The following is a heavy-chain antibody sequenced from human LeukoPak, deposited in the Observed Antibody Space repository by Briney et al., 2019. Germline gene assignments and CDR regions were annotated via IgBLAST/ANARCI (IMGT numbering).Heavy chain of an antibody. CDR3: ARQSSRDQIYDFWSGYYTRWFDP. CDR2: IYHSGST. D-gene: IGHD3-3*01. Sequence: LETLSLTCAVSGYSISSGYYWGWIRQPPGKGLEWIGSIYHSGSTYYNPSLKSRVTISVDTSKNQFSLKLSSVTAADTAVYYCARQSSRDQIYDFWSGYYTRWFDPWGQGTLVTVSS. CDR1: GYSISSGYY. V-gene: IGHV4-38-2*01. J-gene: IGHJ5*02.